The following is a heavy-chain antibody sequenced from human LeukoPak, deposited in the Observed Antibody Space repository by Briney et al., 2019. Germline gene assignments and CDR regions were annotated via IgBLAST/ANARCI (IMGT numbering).Heavy chain of an antibody. CDR1: GFTVSSNY. Sequence: PGGSLRLSCAASGFTVSSNYMSWVRQAPGKGLEWVGRIRSKANNYATAYAASVKGRFTISRDDSKNTAYLQMNTLKTEDTAVYYCTRHPDDGSGSYYVDWGQGTLVTVSS. CDR3: TRHPDDGSGSYYVD. J-gene: IGHJ4*02. D-gene: IGHD3-10*01. CDR2: IRSKANNYAT. V-gene: IGHV3-73*01.